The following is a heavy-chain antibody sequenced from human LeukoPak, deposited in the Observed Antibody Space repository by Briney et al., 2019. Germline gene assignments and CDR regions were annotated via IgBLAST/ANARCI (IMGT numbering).Heavy chain of an antibody. CDR3: ASGNWNYDSSGSSVDY. CDR1: GFTFRSYA. V-gene: IGHV3-23*01. Sequence: GGSLRLSCEASGFTFRSYAMTWVRQAPGKGLEWASAISGSGAKTYYADSVKGRFTISRDNSKNTLYLQMNSLRAEDTAVYYCASGNWNYDSSGSSVDYWGQGTLVTVSS. CDR2: ISGSGAKT. D-gene: IGHD3-22*01. J-gene: IGHJ4*02.